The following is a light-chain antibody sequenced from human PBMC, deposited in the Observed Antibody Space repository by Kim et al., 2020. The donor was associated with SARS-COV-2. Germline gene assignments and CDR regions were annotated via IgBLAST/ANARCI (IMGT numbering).Light chain of an antibody. Sequence: GRTATITCGGNNIGSKTVHWYQQKSGQAPVLVIYSDNDRPSGIPERFSGSNSGNTATLTISRVEAGDEADYYCQVWDSSTDHYWVFGGGDPADRP. V-gene: IGLV3-21*04. CDR1: NIGSKT. CDR3: QVWDSSTDHYWV. CDR2: SDN. J-gene: IGLJ3*02.